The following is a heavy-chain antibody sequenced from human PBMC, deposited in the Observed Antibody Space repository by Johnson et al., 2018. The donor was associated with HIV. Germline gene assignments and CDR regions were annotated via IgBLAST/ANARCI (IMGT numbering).Heavy chain of an antibody. CDR3: ARELNSGNYDPWFERWESGAFDV. Sequence: LVESGGGLVQPGGSVRLSCGASGFTFSDYWMSWVRQAPGNGLEWVASIKYDGSDKYYVDAVKGRLIISRDNVNNSVYLQMNSLRGEDTAVYYCARELNSGNYDPWFERWESGAFDVWGQGTLVTVSS. CDR2: IKYDGSDK. V-gene: IGHV3-7*03. CDR1: GFTFSDYW. D-gene: IGHD1-26*01. J-gene: IGHJ3*01.